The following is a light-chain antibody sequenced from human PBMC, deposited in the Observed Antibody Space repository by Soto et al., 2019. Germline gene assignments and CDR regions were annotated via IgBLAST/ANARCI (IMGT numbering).Light chain of an antibody. Sequence: QSVLTQPPSVSGATGQRVTSSCTGSSSKIGAGYDVHWYQQLPGTAPKLLIYGNSNRPSGVPDRFSGSKSGTSASLAITGLQAEDEADYYCQSYDSSLRVSVFGGGTKLTVL. CDR2: GNS. CDR3: QSYDSSLRVSV. CDR1: SSKIGAGYD. J-gene: IGLJ2*01. V-gene: IGLV1-40*01.